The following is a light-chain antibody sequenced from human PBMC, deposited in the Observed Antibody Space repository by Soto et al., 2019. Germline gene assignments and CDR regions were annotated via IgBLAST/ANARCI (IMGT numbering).Light chain of an antibody. CDR3: QQYKSYMYT. J-gene: IGKJ2*01. CDR1: QCLSSW. Sequence: DIQMTQSPSTLSASVGDRVTITCRASQCLSSWLAWYQQKPGKAPKLLIYKASGLESGVPSRFSGSGSGTEFTLTISSLQPDDFATYYCQQYKSYMYTFGQGTKLEIK. CDR2: KAS. V-gene: IGKV1-5*03.